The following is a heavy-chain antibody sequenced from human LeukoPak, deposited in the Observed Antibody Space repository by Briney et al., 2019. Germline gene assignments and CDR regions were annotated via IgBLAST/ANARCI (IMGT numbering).Heavy chain of an antibody. CDR2: IYHSGRT. CDR3: ARGLSSSSWYY. J-gene: IGHJ4*02. D-gene: IGHD6-13*01. CDR1: GYSISSGYY. Sequence: KASETLSLTCTVSGYSISSGYYWGWIRQPPGKGLEWIGSIYHSGRTFYNPSLKSRVTISVDTSKNQFSLKLSSVTAADTAVYYCARGLSSSSWYYWGQGTLVTVSS. V-gene: IGHV4-38-2*02.